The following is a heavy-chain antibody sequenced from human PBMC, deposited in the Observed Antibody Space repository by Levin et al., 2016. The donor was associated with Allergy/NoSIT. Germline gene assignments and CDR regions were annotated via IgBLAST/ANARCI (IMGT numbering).Heavy chain of an antibody. Sequence: VRQMPGKGLEWMGIFNPGDSDTRYSPSFEGQVTMSADKSISTAYLQWSSLKASDTALYYCARRMYSISSRAFDIWGQGTMVTVSS. D-gene: IGHD6-6*01. J-gene: IGHJ3*02. V-gene: IGHV5-51*01. CDR3: ARRMYSISSRAFDI. CDR2: FNPGDSDT.